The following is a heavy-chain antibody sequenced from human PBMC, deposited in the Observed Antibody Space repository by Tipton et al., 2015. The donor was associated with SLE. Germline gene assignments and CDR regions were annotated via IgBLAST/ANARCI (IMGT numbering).Heavy chain of an antibody. Sequence: QSGAEVRKPGASVKVSCKASGYIFTSYGISWVRQAPGQGLEWMGWISGYNGNTDYAQKLQGRVTMTTDTSTSTAYMELRSLRSDDTAVYYCARRTPETRGYYYYMDVWGKGTTVTVSS. CDR2: ISGYNGNT. CDR3: ARRTPETRGYYYYMDV. CDR1: GYIFTSYG. D-gene: IGHD1-14*01. V-gene: IGHV1-18*01. J-gene: IGHJ6*03.